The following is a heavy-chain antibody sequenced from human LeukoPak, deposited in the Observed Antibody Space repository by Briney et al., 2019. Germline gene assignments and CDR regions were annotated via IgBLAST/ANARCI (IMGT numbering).Heavy chain of an antibody. CDR3: AKSLRYFDWLLSDAFDI. CDR2: ISGSGGST. V-gene: IGHV3-23*01. Sequence: GGSLRLSCAASGFTFSSYAMSWVRQAPGKGLEWVSAISGSGGSTYYADSVKGRFTISRDNSKNTLYLQMNSLRAEDTAVYYCAKSLRYFDWLLSDAFDIWGQGTMVTVSS. J-gene: IGHJ3*02. D-gene: IGHD3-9*01. CDR1: GFTFSSYA.